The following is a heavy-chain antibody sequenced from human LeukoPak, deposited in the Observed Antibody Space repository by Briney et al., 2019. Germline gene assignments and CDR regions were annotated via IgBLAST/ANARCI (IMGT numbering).Heavy chain of an antibody. CDR1: GFTFSSYE. J-gene: IGHJ4*02. Sequence: GGSLRLSCAASGFTFSSYEMNWVRQAPGKGLEWVSYISTRGSTEYYADSVKGRFTISRDNAKNSLYLQMNSLRAEDTALYYCARNGEAGWREGYYFDYWGQGTLVTVSS. CDR3: ARNGEAGWREGYYFDY. V-gene: IGHV3-48*03. D-gene: IGHD6-19*01. CDR2: ISTRGSTE.